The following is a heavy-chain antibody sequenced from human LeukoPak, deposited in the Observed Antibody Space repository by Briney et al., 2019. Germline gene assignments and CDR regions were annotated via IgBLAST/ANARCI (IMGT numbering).Heavy chain of an antibody. CDR1: GFTFSSYA. Sequence: GGSLRLSCAASGFTFSSYAMHWVRQAPGKGLEWVSAISGSGGSTYYADSVKGRFTISRDNSKNTLYLQMNSLRAEDTAVYYCATRGDYDFWSGYSPFDYWGQGTLVTVSS. D-gene: IGHD3-3*01. CDR3: ATRGDYDFWSGYSPFDY. J-gene: IGHJ4*02. V-gene: IGHV3-23*01. CDR2: ISGSGGST.